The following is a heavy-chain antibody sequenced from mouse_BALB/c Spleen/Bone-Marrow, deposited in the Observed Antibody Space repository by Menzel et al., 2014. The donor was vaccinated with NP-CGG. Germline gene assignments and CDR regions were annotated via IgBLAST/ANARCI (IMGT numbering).Heavy chain of an antibody. Sequence: EVQLVESGGGLVKPGGSLKLSCAASGFTFGSYTMSWVRQTPEKRLEWVATISSGGSYTYYPDSVKGRFTISRDNAKNTLYLQMSSLKSEDTAMYYCTRDLYDGYYYYAMDYWGQGTSVTVSS. CDR1: GFTFGSYT. V-gene: IGHV5-6-4*01. D-gene: IGHD2-3*01. CDR3: TRDLYDGYYYYAMDY. J-gene: IGHJ4*01. CDR2: ISSGGSYT.